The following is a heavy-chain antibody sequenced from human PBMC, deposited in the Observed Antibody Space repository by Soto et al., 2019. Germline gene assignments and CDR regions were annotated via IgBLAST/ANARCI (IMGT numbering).Heavy chain of an antibody. J-gene: IGHJ6*02. V-gene: IGHV3-30-3*01. CDR2: ISYDGSNK. D-gene: IGHD6-6*01. CDR3: ARPGSIAARDYYYYGMDV. CDR1: GFTFSSYA. Sequence: QVQLVESGGGVVQPGRSLRLSCAASGFTFSSYAMHWVRQAPGKGLEWVAVISYDGSNKYYADSVKGRFTISRDNSKNTLYLQMNSLRAEDTAVYYCARPGSIAARDYYYYGMDVWGQGTTVTVSS.